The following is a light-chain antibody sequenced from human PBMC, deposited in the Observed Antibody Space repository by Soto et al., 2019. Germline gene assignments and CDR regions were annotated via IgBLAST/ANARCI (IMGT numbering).Light chain of an antibody. V-gene: IGLV1-40*01. J-gene: IGLJ3*02. CDR2: DNS. CDR1: SSNIGADYN. Sequence: QSVLTQPPSVSGAPGRRVTISCTGSSSNIGADYNVHWYQQLPGTAPKLLIYDNSDRPSGVPDRFSGSRSDTSASLAITGLQAEDEADYYCQLYDIDGRGWVFGGGTKLTVL. CDR3: QLYDIDGRGWV.